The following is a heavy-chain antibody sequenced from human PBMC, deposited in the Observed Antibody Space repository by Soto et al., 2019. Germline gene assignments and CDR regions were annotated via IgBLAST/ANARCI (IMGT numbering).Heavy chain of an antibody. Sequence: QVQLVQSGAEVKKPGSSVKVSCKASGGTFSSYAISWVRQAPGQGLEWMGGIIPIFGAANYAQKFQGRVTITADESTSTAYMELSSLRSEDTAVYYCARSRVTYYYDRSAFDIWGQGTMVTVSS. CDR1: GGTFSSYA. J-gene: IGHJ3*02. CDR3: ARSRVTYYYDRSAFDI. V-gene: IGHV1-69*01. D-gene: IGHD3-22*01. CDR2: IIPIFGAA.